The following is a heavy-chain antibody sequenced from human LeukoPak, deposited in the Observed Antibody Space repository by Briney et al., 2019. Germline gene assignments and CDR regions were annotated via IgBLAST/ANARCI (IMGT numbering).Heavy chain of an antibody. D-gene: IGHD6-13*01. V-gene: IGHV1-2*06. CDR3: ASIAAAGPGDDFDY. J-gene: IGHJ4*02. Sequence: GASVKVSCKASGYTFTGYYMHWVRQAPGQGLEWMGRINPNSGGTNYAQKFQGRVTMTRDTSISTAYMELSRLRSEDTAVYYCASIAAAGPGDDFDYWGQGTLVTVSS. CDR2: INPNSGGT. CDR1: GYTFTGYY.